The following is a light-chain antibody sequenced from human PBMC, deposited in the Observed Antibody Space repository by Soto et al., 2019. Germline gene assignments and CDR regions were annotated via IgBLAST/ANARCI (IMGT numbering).Light chain of an antibody. V-gene: IGLV2-8*01. CDR1: SSDVGGYNY. CDR3: ISYAASNTGV. CDR2: EVS. Sequence: QSVLTQPPSASGSPGQSVTISCTGTSSDVGGYNYVSWYQQHPGKAPKLMIYEVSKRPSGVPDRFSGSKSGNTASLTVSGLQAEDEADYYCISYAASNTGVFGTGTKVTVL. J-gene: IGLJ1*01.